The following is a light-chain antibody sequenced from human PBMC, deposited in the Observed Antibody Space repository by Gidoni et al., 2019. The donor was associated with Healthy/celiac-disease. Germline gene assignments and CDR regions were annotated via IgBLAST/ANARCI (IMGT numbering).Light chain of an antibody. J-gene: IGKJ1*01. Sequence: EIVMTQSPATLSVSPGERTPLSCRASQSVRSNLAWYQQKPGQDPRILIYGASTRATGIPARFSGSGSGTECTLTISSLQSEEFAVYYCQQYNNWPRTFGQGTKVEIK. CDR3: QQYNNWPRT. CDR2: GAS. CDR1: QSVRSN. V-gene: IGKV3-15*01.